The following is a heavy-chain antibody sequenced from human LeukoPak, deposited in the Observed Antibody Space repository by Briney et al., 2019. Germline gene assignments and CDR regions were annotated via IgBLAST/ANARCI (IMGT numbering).Heavy chain of an antibody. CDR1: GFTFSTYS. CDR2: ISSSGAYI. V-gene: IGHV3-21*01. CDR3: VGNYYDSSGLDY. J-gene: IGHJ4*02. D-gene: IGHD3-22*01. Sequence: GGSLRLSCAASGFTFSTYSMNWVRQAPGKGLECVSSISSSGAYIYYADSVKGRFTISRDNAKKSLYLQMNSLRAEDTAIYYCVGNYYDSSGLDYWGQGTLVTVSS.